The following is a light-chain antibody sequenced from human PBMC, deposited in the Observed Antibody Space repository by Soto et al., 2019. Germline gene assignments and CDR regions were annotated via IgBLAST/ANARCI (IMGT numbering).Light chain of an antibody. Sequence: DIQMTQSPSTLSRSVRDRVTITCRASQTISSWLAWYQQKPGKAPKLLIYKASTLKSGVPSSFSGSGSGTEFTLPISSLQPDDFATYYCQQYNSYSEAFGQGTKVDIK. CDR3: QQYNSYSEA. J-gene: IGKJ1*01. CDR1: QTISSW. V-gene: IGKV1-5*03. CDR2: KAS.